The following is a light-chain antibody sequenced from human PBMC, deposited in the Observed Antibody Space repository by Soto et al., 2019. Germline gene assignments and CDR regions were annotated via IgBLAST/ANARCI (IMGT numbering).Light chain of an antibody. CDR3: QHYNDWPPVFT. V-gene: IGKV3D-15*01. J-gene: IGKJ3*01. Sequence: EILMTQSPATLSVSPGERATLSCRASQSLNRNLAWYQQKPGQAPRLIIYGASTRASGIPARFSGSGSGTEFTLTISSLQSEDFSLYYCQHYNDWPPVFTFGPGTKGDL. CDR1: QSLNRN. CDR2: GAS.